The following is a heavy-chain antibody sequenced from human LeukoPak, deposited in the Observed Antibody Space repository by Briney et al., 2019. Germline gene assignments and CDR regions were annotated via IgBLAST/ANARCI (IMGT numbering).Heavy chain of an antibody. D-gene: IGHD2-8*02. Sequence: ASVKVSCKVSGYTLSELSMHWVRQSPGKGLEWMGGFDVAETDTIYAQKFQGRVTMTEDTSTDTAYMELNSLSSEDTAVYYCARSDNTYWYCYYSLDVWGQGTTVTVSS. CDR1: GYTLSELS. CDR2: FDVAETDT. V-gene: IGHV1-24*01. CDR3: ARSDNTYWYCYYSLDV. J-gene: IGHJ6*02.